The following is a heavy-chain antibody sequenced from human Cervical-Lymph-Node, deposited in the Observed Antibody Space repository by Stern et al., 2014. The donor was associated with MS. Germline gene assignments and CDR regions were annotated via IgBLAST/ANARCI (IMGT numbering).Heavy chain of an antibody. D-gene: IGHD4-17*01. J-gene: IGHJ4*02. CDR1: GGAFSRYA. V-gene: IGHV1-69*06. CDR2: IIPLFGTA. Sequence: VHLVESGAEVKKPGSSVKVSCKASGGAFSRYAMSWVRQAPGQGLEWMGGIIPLFGTANLAQKFRGRVTITADNSTSTAYMELSSLRSEDTAVYYCARHYGDYYFDSWGQGTLVTVSS. CDR3: ARHYGDYYFDS.